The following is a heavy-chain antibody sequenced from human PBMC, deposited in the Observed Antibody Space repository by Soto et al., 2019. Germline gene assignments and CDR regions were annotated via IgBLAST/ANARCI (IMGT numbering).Heavy chain of an antibody. CDR3: ARESEELCSNFDY. V-gene: IGHV3-21*06. Sequence: PGGSLRLSSAASGFTFTRYRMNWVRQAPGDGLEWVSSISGITTYIYYADSMKGRFTISRDNAKNSLYLEMNSLRAEDTAVYYCARESEELCSNFDYWGQGTLVTVSS. J-gene: IGHJ4*02. D-gene: IGHD1-26*01. CDR2: ISGITTYI. CDR1: GFTFTRYR.